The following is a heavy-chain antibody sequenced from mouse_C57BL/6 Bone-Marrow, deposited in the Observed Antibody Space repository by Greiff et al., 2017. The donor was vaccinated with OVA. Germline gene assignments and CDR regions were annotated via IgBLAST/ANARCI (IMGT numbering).Heavy chain of an antibody. CDR2: IYPRSGNT. D-gene: IGHD1-1*01. CDR3: ALLTTVVATGDY. J-gene: IGHJ2*01. Sequence: QVQLQQSGAELARPGASVKLSCKASGYTFTSYGISWVKQRTGQGLEWIGEIYPRSGNTYYNEKFKGKATLTADKSSSTAYMELRSLTSEDYAVYFCALLTTVVATGDYWGQGTTLTVSS. CDR1: GYTFTSYG. V-gene: IGHV1-81*01.